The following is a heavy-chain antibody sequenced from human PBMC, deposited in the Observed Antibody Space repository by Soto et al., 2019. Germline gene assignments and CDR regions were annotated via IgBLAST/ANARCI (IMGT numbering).Heavy chain of an antibody. CDR1: EFTFSSYW. CDR3: ATWSGRYNYLDV. CDR2: ISSDGSSI. V-gene: IGHV3-74*03. J-gene: IGHJ6*03. Sequence: GSLRLSCAASEFTFSSYWMHWVRQAPGKGLVWVSRISSDGSSIVYADSVKGRFTISRDNAKNTLYLQMNSLRAEDTAVYYCATWSGRYNYLDVWGKGTTVTVS. D-gene: IGHD2-8*01.